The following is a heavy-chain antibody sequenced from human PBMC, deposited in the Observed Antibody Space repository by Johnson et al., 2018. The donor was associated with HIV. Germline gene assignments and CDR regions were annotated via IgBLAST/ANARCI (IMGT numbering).Heavy chain of an antibody. CDR3: AREKLELGIDAFDI. V-gene: IGHV3-33*01. D-gene: IGHD1-7*01. CDR2: IWYDGSNK. Sequence: QVQLVESGGGVVQPGRSLRLSCAASGFTFSSYGMHWVRQAPGKGLEWVAVIWYDGSNKYYADSVKGRFTISRDKSKNTLYLQMNSLRAEDTAVYYCAREKLELGIDAFDIWGQGTMVTVSS. CDR1: GFTFSSYG. J-gene: IGHJ3*02.